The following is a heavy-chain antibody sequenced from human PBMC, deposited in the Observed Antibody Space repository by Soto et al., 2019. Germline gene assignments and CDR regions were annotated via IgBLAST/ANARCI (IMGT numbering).Heavy chain of an antibody. Sequence: GGSLRLSCAASGFTFSSYSMNWVRQAPGKGLEWVSYISSSSSTIYYADSVKGRFTISRDNAKNSLYLQMNSLRDEDTAVYYCATTTIFGVVTSQYYYYYGMDVWGQGTTVTVSS. CDR3: ATTTIFGVVTSQYYYYYGMDV. J-gene: IGHJ6*02. CDR2: ISSSSSTI. CDR1: GFTFSSYS. D-gene: IGHD3-3*01. V-gene: IGHV3-48*02.